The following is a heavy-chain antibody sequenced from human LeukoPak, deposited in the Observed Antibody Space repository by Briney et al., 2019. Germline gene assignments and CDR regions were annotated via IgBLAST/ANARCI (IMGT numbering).Heavy chain of an antibody. D-gene: IGHD3/OR15-3a*01. CDR2: IYHSGST. CDR1: GYSISSDNY. CDR3: ASRDWGAIAKGDAFDI. Sequence: SETLSLTCAVSGYSISSDNYWVWIRQPPGQGLEWTGGIYHSGSTYYNPSLKSRVTMSVDTSKNQFSLKLSSVTAADTAVYYCASRDWGAIAKGDAFDIWGQGTLVTVSS. V-gene: IGHV4-38-2*01. J-gene: IGHJ3*02.